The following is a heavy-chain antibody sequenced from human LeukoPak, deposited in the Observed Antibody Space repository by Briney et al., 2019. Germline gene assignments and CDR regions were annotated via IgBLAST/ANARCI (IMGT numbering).Heavy chain of an antibody. CDR1: GDSISNSY. D-gene: IGHD3-3*01. CDR2: ISHNGST. V-gene: IGHV4-59*12. Sequence: SETLSLTCTVSGDSISNSYWSWIRQPPGKELEWIGYISHNGSTNYNPSLKSRVTISVDTSKNQFSLKLSSVTAADTAVYYCARPFVLESDAFDIWGQGTMVTVSS. CDR3: ARPFVLESDAFDI. J-gene: IGHJ3*02.